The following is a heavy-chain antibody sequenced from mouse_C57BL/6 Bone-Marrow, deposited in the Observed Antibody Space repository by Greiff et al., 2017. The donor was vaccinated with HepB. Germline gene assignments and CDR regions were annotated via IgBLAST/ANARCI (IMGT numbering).Heavy chain of an antibody. CDR1: GFTFSSYA. Sequence: DVKLVESGGGLVKPGGSLKLSCAASGFTFSSYAMSWVRQTPEKRLEWVATISDGGSYTYYPDNVKGRFTISRDNAKNNLYLQMSHLKSEDTAMYYCAREGVTPSIYWYFDVWGTGTTVTVSS. CDR3: AREGVTPSIYWYFDV. J-gene: IGHJ1*03. V-gene: IGHV5-4*01. D-gene: IGHD2-2*01. CDR2: ISDGGSYT.